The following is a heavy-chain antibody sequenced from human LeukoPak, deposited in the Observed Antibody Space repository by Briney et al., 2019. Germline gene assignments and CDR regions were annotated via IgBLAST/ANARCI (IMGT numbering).Heavy chain of an antibody. CDR3: ARDRYYCTNGVCSNPFDY. V-gene: IGHV3-7*01. Sequence: GGSLRLSCAASGFTFSRNWMSWVRQAPGKGLEWVANIKQDGSEKYYVDSVKGRFTISRDSAKNSLYLQMNSLRAEDTAVYYCARDRYYCTNGVCSNPFDYWGQGTLVTVSS. CDR2: IKQDGSEK. D-gene: IGHD2-8*01. CDR1: GFTFSRNW. J-gene: IGHJ4*02.